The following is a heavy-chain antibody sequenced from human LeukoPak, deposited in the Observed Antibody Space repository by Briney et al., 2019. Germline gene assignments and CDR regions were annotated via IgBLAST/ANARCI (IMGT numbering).Heavy chain of an antibody. Sequence: GGSLRLSCSASGFTFSSYAVHWVRQAPGKGLEYVSAISGNGGSTYYADSVKGRFTISRDNSKNTQYLQMSSLRAEDTAVYYCVKAPASYGTQGHFDYWGQGTLVTVSS. D-gene: IGHD4-17*01. CDR1: GFTFSSYA. CDR3: VKAPASYGTQGHFDY. CDR2: ISGNGGST. J-gene: IGHJ4*02. V-gene: IGHV3-64D*06.